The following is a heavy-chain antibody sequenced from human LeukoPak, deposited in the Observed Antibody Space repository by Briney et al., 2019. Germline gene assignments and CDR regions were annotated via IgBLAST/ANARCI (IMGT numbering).Heavy chain of an antibody. CDR1: GGTFPNYA. CDR3: ARWDAHYHEGDNWFEP. D-gene: IGHD1-26*01. V-gene: IGHV1-69*13. Sequence: EASVKVSCKASGGTFPNYAITWVRQAPGQGLEWMGGIVPGFGTADYAQNFQDRLTITADESTGTAYMELSSLRSGDTAMYYCARWDAHYHEGDNWFEPWGQGTLVTVSS. CDR2: IVPGFGTA. J-gene: IGHJ5*02.